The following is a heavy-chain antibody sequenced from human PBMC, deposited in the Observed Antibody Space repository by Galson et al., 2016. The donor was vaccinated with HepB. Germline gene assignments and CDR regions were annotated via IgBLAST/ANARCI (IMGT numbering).Heavy chain of an antibody. V-gene: IGHV1-69*05. CDR3: ARGAAHIPKGQPEFKEHYYYYTMDV. CDR2: IIPFYSAT. D-gene: IGHD1-14*01. Sequence: SVKVSCKASGGSFSSDAISWVRQAPGQGLEFLGGIIPFYSATYHAQKFQGRVTITTDGPATTSYMELHSLRSEDTAVYYCARGAAHIPKGQPEFKEHYYYYTMDVWGQGTTVTVSS. CDR1: GGSFSSDA. J-gene: IGHJ6*02.